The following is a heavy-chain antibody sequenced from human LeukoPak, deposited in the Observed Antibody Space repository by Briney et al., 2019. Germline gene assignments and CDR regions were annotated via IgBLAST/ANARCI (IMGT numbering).Heavy chain of an antibody. D-gene: IGHD2-2*01. J-gene: IGHJ4*02. Sequence: GGSLRLSCAASGFTFSSYAISWVRQAPGKGLEWVSAIGGGGGTTDYADSVKGRFTISRDNSKNTLYLQMNSLRAEDTAVYYCAKGDCSSTSCPRPPDYWGQGTLVTVSS. CDR2: IGGGGGTT. CDR3: AKGDCSSTSCPRPPDY. V-gene: IGHV3-23*01. CDR1: GFTFSSYA.